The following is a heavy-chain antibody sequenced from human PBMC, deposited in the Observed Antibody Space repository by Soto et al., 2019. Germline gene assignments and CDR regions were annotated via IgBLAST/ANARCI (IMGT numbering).Heavy chain of an antibody. CDR2: IIPMLGTT. CDR1: GGAFTSYS. D-gene: IGHD3-16*01. CDR3: ARYYEGRDYYFYGMDV. V-gene: IGHV1-69*08. J-gene: IGHJ6*02. Sequence: QVHLVQSGAEVKKPGSSVKVSCTSSGGAFTSYSINWVRKAPGQGLEGMGGIIPMLGTTSYAQEFQGRVTITAAKSTSSVYMELSSLKSEHTAIYCCARYYEGRDYYFYGMDVWCQGTTVTVSS.